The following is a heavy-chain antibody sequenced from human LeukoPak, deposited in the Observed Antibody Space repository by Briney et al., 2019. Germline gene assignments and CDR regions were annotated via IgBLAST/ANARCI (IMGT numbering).Heavy chain of an antibody. Sequence: GGSLRLSCAASGFTFSGYEMNWVRQAPGKGLEWVSYISSSGTTKYYADSVEGRFTISRDNAKNSLYLQMNSLRAEDTAVYYCARASDYGDYGIDYWGQGTLVTVSS. J-gene: IGHJ4*02. V-gene: IGHV3-48*03. D-gene: IGHD4-17*01. CDR3: ARASDYGDYGIDY. CDR1: GFTFSGYE. CDR2: ISSSGTTK.